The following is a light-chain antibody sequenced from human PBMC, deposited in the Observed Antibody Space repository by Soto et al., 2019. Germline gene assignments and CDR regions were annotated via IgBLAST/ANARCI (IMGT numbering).Light chain of an antibody. V-gene: IGKV1-5*03. CDR1: QSISGW. CDR3: HHYDSYSWT. J-gene: IGKJ1*01. CDR2: QAS. Sequence: DIQMTQSPSTLSASVGDRVTITCRASQSISGWLAWYQQKPGKPPKFLIYQASSLYIGVPSRFSGRGSGTEFTLTISSLQPDDFETYYCHHYDSYSWTFGQGTKVEIK.